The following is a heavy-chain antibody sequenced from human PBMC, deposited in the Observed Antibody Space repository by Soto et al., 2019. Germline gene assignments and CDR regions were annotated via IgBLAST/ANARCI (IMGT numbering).Heavy chain of an antibody. CDR3: AHRRAFIGVVYGMDV. V-gene: IGHV2-5*02. CDR1: GFSLTTVGVG. J-gene: IGHJ6*02. CDR2: IYWDDDK. Sequence: QITLKESGPTLVKPTQTLTLTCAFSGFSLTTVGVGVGWIRQPPGKALEWLALIYWDDDKRYSPSLKTRLSTTXXXSXHQVVLMMTNMDPVDTGTYYCAHRRAFIGVVYGMDVWGQGTTVTVSS. D-gene: IGHD3-3*01.